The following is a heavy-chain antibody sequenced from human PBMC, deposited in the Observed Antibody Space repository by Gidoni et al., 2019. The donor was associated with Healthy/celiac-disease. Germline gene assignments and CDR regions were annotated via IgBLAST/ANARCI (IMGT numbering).Heavy chain of an antibody. Sequence: EVQLLESGGGLVQPGGSLRLSCAASGFTFRSYAMSWVRQAPGKGLEWVSAISGSGGSTYYADSVKGRFTISRDNSKNTLYLQMNSLRAEDTAVYYCAGSLFRYYYYYGMDVWGQGTTVTVSS. D-gene: IGHD2-21*01. V-gene: IGHV3-23*01. CDR2: ISGSGGST. J-gene: IGHJ6*02. CDR3: AGSLFRYYYYYGMDV. CDR1: GFTFRSYA.